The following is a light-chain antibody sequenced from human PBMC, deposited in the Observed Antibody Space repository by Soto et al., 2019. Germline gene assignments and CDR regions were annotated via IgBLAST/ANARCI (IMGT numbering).Light chain of an antibody. CDR2: DVS. Sequence: QSALTQPASVSGSPGQSITISCTGTSSDVGGYNSVSWYQQHPGKVPKIMIYDVSIRPSGVPDRFSGSKSGNTASLTISGLQVQDEADYYCSSYTSISALVFGTGTKLTVL. J-gene: IGLJ1*01. V-gene: IGLV2-14*01. CDR3: SSYTSISALV. CDR1: SSDVGGYNS.